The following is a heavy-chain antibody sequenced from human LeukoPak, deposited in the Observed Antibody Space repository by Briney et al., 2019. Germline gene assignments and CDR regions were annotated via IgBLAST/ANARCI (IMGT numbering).Heavy chain of an antibody. Sequence: SGPTLVKPTQTLTLTCTFSGFSLSTSGVGVGWIRHPPGKALEWLAIIYWNDDKRYSPALKSKLPITKYTSKNQVVLTMTNMAPVDTATYYCAHSEWELLGGVSDYWGQGTLVTVSS. J-gene: IGHJ4*02. CDR3: AHSEWELLGGVSDY. D-gene: IGHD1-26*01. CDR1: GFSLSTSGVG. CDR2: IYWNDDK. V-gene: IGHV2-5*01.